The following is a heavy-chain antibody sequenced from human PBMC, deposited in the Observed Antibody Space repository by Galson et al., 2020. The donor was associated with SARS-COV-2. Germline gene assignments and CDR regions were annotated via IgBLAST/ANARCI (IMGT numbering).Heavy chain of an antibody. D-gene: IGHD6-6*01. J-gene: IGHJ5*02. CDR1: GYTFTAYY. V-gene: IGHV1-2*02. Sequence: ASVKVSCKPSGYTFTAYYVHWVRQAPGQGLEWMGWINSNTGETRYTQKFQGRVTITRDTSISTAYMELSRLKSDDTAVYYCARDSSDSSSHNWFDPWGQGTLVTVSS. CDR3: ARDSSDSSSHNWFDP. CDR2: INSNTGET.